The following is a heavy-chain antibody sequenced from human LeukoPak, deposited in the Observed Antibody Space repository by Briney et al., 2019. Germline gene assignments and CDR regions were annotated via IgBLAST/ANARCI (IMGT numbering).Heavy chain of an antibody. CDR3: ASRYYYGSGSYGY. J-gene: IGHJ4*02. Sequence: SVKVSCKASGGSFSSYAISWVRQAPGQGPEWMGGIIPIFGTANYAQKFQGRVTITADESTSTAYMELSSLRSEDTAVYYCASRYYYGSGSYGYWGQGTLVTVSS. CDR2: IIPIFGTA. D-gene: IGHD3-10*01. V-gene: IGHV1-69*01. CDR1: GGSFSSYA.